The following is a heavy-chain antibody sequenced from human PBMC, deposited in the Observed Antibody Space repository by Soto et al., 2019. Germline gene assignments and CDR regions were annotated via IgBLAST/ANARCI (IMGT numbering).Heavy chain of an antibody. CDR1: ADSMTSHY. CDR2: IYYSGST. Sequence: PSETLSLTCNVSADSMTSHYWSWIRQPPGKGLEWIGYIYYSGSTNYNPSLKSRVTISVDTSKNQFSLKLSSVTAADTAVYYCARARFGDYGYWGQGTLVTSPQ. J-gene: IGHJ4*02. D-gene: IGHD4-17*01. V-gene: IGHV4-59*11. CDR3: ARARFGDYGY.